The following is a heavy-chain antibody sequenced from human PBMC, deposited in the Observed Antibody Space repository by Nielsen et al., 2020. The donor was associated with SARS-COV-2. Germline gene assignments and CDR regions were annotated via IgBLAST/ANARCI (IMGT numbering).Heavy chain of an antibody. V-gene: IGHV3-21*01. CDR2: ISSSSSYI. D-gene: IGHD3-3*01. Sequence: GGSLRLSCAASGFTFDDYGMNWVRQAPGKGLEWVSSISSSSSYIYYADSVKGRFTISRDNAKNSLYLQMNSLRAEDTAVYYCARDRSNFVEILEWLSGGNDYWGQGTLVTVSS. CDR1: GFTFDDYG. CDR3: ARDRSNFVEILEWLSGGNDY. J-gene: IGHJ4*02.